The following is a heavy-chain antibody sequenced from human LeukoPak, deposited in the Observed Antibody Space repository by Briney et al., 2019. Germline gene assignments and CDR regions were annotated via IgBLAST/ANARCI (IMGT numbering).Heavy chain of an antibody. CDR3: ARDPSSHYYDSSGYSYFDY. D-gene: IGHD3-22*01. CDR2: ISYDGSNK. V-gene: IGHV3-30*04. CDR1: GFTFSSYV. J-gene: IGHJ4*02. Sequence: GGSLRLSCAASGFTFSSYVMHWVRQAPGKGLEWVAVISYDGSNKYYADSVKGRFTISRDNSKNTLYLQMNSLRAEDTAVYYCARDPSSHYYDSSGYSYFDYWGQGTLVTVSS.